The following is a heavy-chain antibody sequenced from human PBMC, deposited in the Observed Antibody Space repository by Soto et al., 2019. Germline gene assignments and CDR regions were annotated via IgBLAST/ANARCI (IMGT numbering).Heavy chain of an antibody. CDR3: ARDSSPPRSSWSSPFDY. CDR1: GFTFSSYS. Sequence: GGSLRLSCAASGFTFSSYSMNWVRQAPGKGLEWVSSISSSSSYIYYADSVKGRFTISRDNAKNSLYLQMNSLRAEDTAVYYCARDSSPPRSSWSSPFDYWGQGTLVTVSS. D-gene: IGHD6-13*01. CDR2: ISSSSSYI. V-gene: IGHV3-21*01. J-gene: IGHJ4*02.